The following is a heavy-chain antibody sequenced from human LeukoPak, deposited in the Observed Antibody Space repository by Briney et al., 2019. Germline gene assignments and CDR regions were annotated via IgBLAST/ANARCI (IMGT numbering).Heavy chain of an antibody. CDR2: IYPGDSVT. CDR3: ARHFGSPSPGVQH. J-gene: IGHJ1*01. D-gene: IGHD3-3*01. CDR1: GFSFTTYW. V-gene: IGHV5-51*01. Sequence: GESLQISCQTSGFSFTTYWIGWVRPMPGKGLEWMGIIYPGDSVTRYSPSFEGQVTISADKSTRTAYLQWNTLKASDTAVYYCARHFGSPSPGVQHWGQGTPVIVSS.